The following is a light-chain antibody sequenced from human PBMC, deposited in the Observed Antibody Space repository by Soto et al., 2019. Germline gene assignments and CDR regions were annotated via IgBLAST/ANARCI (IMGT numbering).Light chain of an antibody. V-gene: IGKV3-20*01. Sequence: EIVLTQSPGTLSLSPGERATLSCRASQSVNSNYLAWYRQKPGQAPSLLIYGASSRATGIPDRFSGSGSGTDFTLTISRLEPEDFAVYYCQQYGSSRTFGQGTKVEIK. CDR2: GAS. CDR3: QQYGSSRT. J-gene: IGKJ1*01. CDR1: QSVNSNY.